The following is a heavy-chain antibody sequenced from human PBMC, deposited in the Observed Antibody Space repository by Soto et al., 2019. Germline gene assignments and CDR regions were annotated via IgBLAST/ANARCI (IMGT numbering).Heavy chain of an antibody. CDR1: GFTFRDSY. CDR3: ATSRAGSGASYSCYFDS. CDR2: ISTSGSLI. J-gene: IGHJ4*03. V-gene: IGHV3-11*01. Sequence: PGGSLTLSCAASGFTFRDSYMSWIRQAPGKGLEWIAYISTSGSLIYYAESMKGRFNISRDDAKNSLFLQIKNLRAEDTAVYYCATSRAGSGASYSCYFDSWGQGTLVTVSS. D-gene: IGHD2-15*01.